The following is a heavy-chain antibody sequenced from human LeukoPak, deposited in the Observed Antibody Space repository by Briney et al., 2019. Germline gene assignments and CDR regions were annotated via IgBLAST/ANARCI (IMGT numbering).Heavy chain of an antibody. CDR2: IYYSGST. V-gene: IGHV4-59*01. Sequence: PSETLSLTCTVSGGSISSYYWSWIRQPPGKGLEWIGYIYYSGSTNYNPSLKSRVTISVDTSKNQFSLKLSSVTAADTAVYYCATSYDSSGYYYAPFDYWGQGTPVTVSS. CDR3: ATSYDSSGYYYAPFDY. J-gene: IGHJ4*02. CDR1: GGSISSYY. D-gene: IGHD3-22*01.